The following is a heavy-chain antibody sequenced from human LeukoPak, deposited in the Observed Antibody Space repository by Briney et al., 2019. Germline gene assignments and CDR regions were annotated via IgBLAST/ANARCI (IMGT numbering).Heavy chain of an antibody. CDR3: AKGKDSSGWYPPEYYYYGMDV. J-gene: IGHJ6*02. CDR2: IGGSGGST. Sequence: GGSLRLSCAASGFTFSSYAMSWVRQAPGKGLEWVSAIGGSGGSTYYADSVKGRFTISRDNSKNTLYLQMNSLRAEDTAVYYCAKGKDSSGWYPPEYYYYGMDVWGQGTTVTVSS. V-gene: IGHV3-23*01. D-gene: IGHD6-19*01. CDR1: GFTFSSYA.